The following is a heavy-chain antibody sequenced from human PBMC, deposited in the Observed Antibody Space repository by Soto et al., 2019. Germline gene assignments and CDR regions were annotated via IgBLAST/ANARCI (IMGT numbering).Heavy chain of an antibody. J-gene: IGHJ6*02. CDR3: ARDLGVEIATISGYYGMDV. D-gene: IGHD2-21*01. V-gene: IGHV1-18*01. Sequence: EWMGWISAYNGNTNYAQKLQGRVTMTTDTSTSTAYMELRSLRSDDTAVYYCARDLGVEIATISGYYGMDVWGQGTTVTVSS. CDR2: ISAYNGNT.